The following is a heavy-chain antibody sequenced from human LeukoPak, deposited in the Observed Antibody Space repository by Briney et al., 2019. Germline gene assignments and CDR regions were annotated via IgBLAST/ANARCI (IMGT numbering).Heavy chain of an antibody. CDR3: ARGAGIAPDPVDY. D-gene: IGHD6-13*01. CDR1: GYTFTGYY. V-gene: IGHV1-2*02. Sequence: ASVKVSCKASGYTFTGYYMHWVRQTPGQGLEWMGWINPNSGGTNYAQKLQGRVTMTTDTSTSTAYMELRSLRSDDTAVYYCARGAGIAPDPVDYWGQGTLVTVSS. CDR2: INPNSGGT. J-gene: IGHJ4*02.